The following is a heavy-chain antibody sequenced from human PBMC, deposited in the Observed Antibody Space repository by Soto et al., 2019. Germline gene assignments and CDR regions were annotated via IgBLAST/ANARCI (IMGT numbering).Heavy chain of an antibody. V-gene: IGHV1-58*01. CDR2: IVVGSGNT. D-gene: IGHD1-26*01. CDR1: GFTFTSSA. CDR3: AARIVGATNQDY. J-gene: IGHJ4*02. Sequence: ASVKVSCKASGFTFTSSAVQWVRQARGQRLEWIGWIVVGSGNTNYAQKFQERVTITRDMSTSTAYMELSSLRSEDTAVYYCAARIVGATNQDYWGQGTLVTVSS.